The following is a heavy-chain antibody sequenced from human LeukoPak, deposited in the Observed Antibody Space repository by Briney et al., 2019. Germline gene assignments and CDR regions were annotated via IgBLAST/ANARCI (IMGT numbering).Heavy chain of an antibody. J-gene: IGHJ4*02. CDR3: ARSPYGDYDRGAFDY. Sequence: SVKVSCKASGGTFSSYAISWVRQAPGQGLEWMGRIIPILGIANCAQKFQGRVTITADKSTSTAYMELSSLRSEDTAVYYCARSPYGDYDRGAFDYWGQGTLVTVSS. CDR2: IIPILGIA. D-gene: IGHD4-17*01. CDR1: GGTFSSYA. V-gene: IGHV1-69*04.